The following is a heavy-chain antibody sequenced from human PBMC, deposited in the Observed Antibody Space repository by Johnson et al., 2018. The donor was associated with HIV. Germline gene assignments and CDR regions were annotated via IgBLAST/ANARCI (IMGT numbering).Heavy chain of an antibody. CDR2: ISWDGGST. J-gene: IGHJ3*01. Sequence: LVESGGGVVQPGRSLRLSCAASGFTFSSYAMHWVRQAPGKGLEWVSLISWDGGSTYYAASVKGRFTISRDNSKNSLYLQMNSRRAEDTAVYYCAKDVAFRDDAFDVWGQGTMVTVSS. D-gene: IGHD2-21*01. CDR3: AKDVAFRDDAFDV. V-gene: IGHV3-43D*03. CDR1: GFTFSSYA.